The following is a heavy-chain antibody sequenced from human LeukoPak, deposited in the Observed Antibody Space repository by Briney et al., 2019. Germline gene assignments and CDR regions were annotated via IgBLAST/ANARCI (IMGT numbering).Heavy chain of an antibody. D-gene: IGHD6-13*01. V-gene: IGHV3-48*02. J-gene: IGHJ4*02. CDR1: GFTFSTYR. Sequence: QSGGSLRLSCAASGFTFSTYRMNWVRQAPGKGLEWVSYISSSNSTIYYADSVKGRFTISRDNAKNSLYLQMNSLRDDDTAVYYCVRYRSWSAPGDFWGQGTLVTVSS. CDR2: ISSSNSTI. CDR3: VRYRSWSAPGDF.